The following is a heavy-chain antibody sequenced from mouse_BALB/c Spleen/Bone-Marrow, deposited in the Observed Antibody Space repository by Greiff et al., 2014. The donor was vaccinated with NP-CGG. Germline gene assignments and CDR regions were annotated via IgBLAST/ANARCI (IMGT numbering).Heavy chain of an antibody. CDR1: GYTFTSYD. Sequence: VQLQQSGAELVKPGASVKLSCKASGYTFTSYDINWVRQRPEQGLEWIGWIFPGDGSTKYNEKFKGKATLTTDKSSSTAYMQLSRLTSEDSAVYFCARRVYYDYDGGAWFAYWGPGTLVTVSA. J-gene: IGHJ3*01. V-gene: IGHV1-85*01. D-gene: IGHD2-4*01. CDR2: IFPGDGST. CDR3: ARRVYYDYDGGAWFAY.